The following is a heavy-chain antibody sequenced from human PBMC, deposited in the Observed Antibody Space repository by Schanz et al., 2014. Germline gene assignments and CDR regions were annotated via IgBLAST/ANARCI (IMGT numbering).Heavy chain of an antibody. CDR3: AKDRDDSSWYYYYYGMDV. Sequence: QVQLVESGGGVVQPGRSLRLSCAASGFTFSTYGMHWVRQAPGKGLEWVAVISYDGNNKDYADSVKGRFTISRDNSKNTLYLQMNSLRAEDTAVYYCAKDRDDSSWYYYYYGMDVWGQGTTVTVSS. CDR2: ISYDGNNK. J-gene: IGHJ6*02. CDR1: GFTFSTYG. D-gene: IGHD3-22*01. V-gene: IGHV3-30*18.